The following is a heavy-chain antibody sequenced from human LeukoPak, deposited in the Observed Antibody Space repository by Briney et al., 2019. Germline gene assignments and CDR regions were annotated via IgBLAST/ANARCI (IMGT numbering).Heavy chain of an antibody. J-gene: IGHJ4*02. CDR1: GFTFSNYW. Sequence: GGSLRLSCAASGFTFSNYWMSWVRQAPGKGLEWVGRIKSKTDGGTTDYAAPVKGRFTISRDDSKNTLYLQMNSLKTEDTAVYYCTTEYNLNYYDSSGYYYWGQGTLVTVSS. CDR2: IKSKTDGGTT. CDR3: TTEYNLNYYDSSGYYY. D-gene: IGHD3-22*01. V-gene: IGHV3-15*01.